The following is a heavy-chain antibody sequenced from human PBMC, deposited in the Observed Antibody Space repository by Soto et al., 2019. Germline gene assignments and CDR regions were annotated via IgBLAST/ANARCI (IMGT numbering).Heavy chain of an antibody. J-gene: IGHJ4*02. CDR1: SGSISSSNW. CDR2: IYHSGST. CDR3: ARVGGAAGLLAYFDY. Sequence: QVQLQESGPGLVKPSGTLSLTCAVSSGSISSSNWWSWVRQPPGKGLEWIGEIYHSGSTNYNPSLKSRVTISVDKSKNQCSLKLSSVTAADTAVYYCARVGGAAGLLAYFDYWGQGTLVTVSS. V-gene: IGHV4-4*02. D-gene: IGHD6-13*01.